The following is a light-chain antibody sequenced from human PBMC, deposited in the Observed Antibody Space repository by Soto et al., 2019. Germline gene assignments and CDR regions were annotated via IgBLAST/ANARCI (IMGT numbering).Light chain of an antibody. CDR1: QSVNNN. V-gene: IGKV3-15*01. CDR3: QQYNNLPGT. CDR2: GAS. J-gene: IGKJ1*01. Sequence: EIVMTQSPATLSVSPGERATLSCRASQSVNNNLAWYQQKPGQAPRLLIYGASTRATGIPARFSGIVSGTEFTLTISSLQSEDFAVYYCQQYNNLPGTFGQGTKVETK.